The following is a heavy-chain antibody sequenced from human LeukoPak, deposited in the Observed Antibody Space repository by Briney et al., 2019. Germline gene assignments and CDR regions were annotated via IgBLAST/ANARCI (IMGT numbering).Heavy chain of an antibody. J-gene: IGHJ4*02. CDR1: GGSISSSSYY. CDR2: IYYSGST. V-gene: IGHV4-39*07. D-gene: IGHD1-26*01. Sequence: SETLSLTCTVSGGSISSSSYYWGWIRQPPGKGLEWIGSIYYSGSTYYNPSLKSRVTISVDTSKNQFSPKLSSVTAADTAVYYCARGSVGRELRACDYWGQGTLVTVSS. CDR3: ARGSVGRELRACDY.